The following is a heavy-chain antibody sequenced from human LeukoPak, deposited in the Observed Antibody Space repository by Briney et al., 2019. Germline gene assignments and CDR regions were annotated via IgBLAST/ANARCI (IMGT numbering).Heavy chain of an antibody. CDR1: GFTFDDYG. CDR2: INWNGGST. Sequence: GGSLRLSCAASGFTFDDYGMSWVRQAPGKGLEWVSGINWNGGSTGYADSVKGRFTISRDNAKNSLYLQMNSLRAEDTAVYYCARGVYDSSGYYYVFDYWAQGTLVTVSP. J-gene: IGHJ4*02. D-gene: IGHD3-22*01. CDR3: ARGVYDSSGYYYVFDY. V-gene: IGHV3-20*04.